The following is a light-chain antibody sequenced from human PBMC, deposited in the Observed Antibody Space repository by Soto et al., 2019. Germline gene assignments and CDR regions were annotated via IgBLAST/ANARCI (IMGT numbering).Light chain of an antibody. J-gene: IGKJ2*01. Sequence: DIQMTQSPSSLSASVGDRVTITCRASQSISSYLNWYQQKPGQAPKLLIYAASSLQSGVPSSFNGSGSGTYFSPTICCLQPEDFATYNCQQSYSTPSYAFGQRTKLDIK. CDR1: QSISSY. V-gene: IGKV1-39*01. CDR3: QQSYSTPSYA. CDR2: AAS.